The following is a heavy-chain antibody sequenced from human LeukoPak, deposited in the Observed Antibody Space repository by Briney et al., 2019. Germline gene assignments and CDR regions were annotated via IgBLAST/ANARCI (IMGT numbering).Heavy chain of an antibody. V-gene: IGHV3-53*01. CDR1: GFTVSSNY. CDR3: ARDLAWDAFDI. J-gene: IGHJ3*02. CDR2: IYSGGST. Sequence: GGSLRLSCAASGFTVSSNYMSWVRQAPGKGLEWVSVIYSGGSTYYADSVKGRFTISRDNAKNSLYLQMNSLRAEDTAVYYCARDLAWDAFDIWGQGTMVTVSS.